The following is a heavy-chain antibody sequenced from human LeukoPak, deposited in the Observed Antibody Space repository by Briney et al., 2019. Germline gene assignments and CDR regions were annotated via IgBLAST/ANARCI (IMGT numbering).Heavy chain of an antibody. CDR3: ARDLGVAYCGGDCYSGYDY. V-gene: IGHV3-11*05. Sequence: PGGSLRLSCAASGFTFSDYYMSWIRQAPGKGLEWVSYISSSSSYTNYADSVKGRFTISRDNAKNSLYLQMNSLRAEDTAVYYCARDLGVAYCGGDCYSGYDYWGQGTLVTVSS. D-gene: IGHD2-21*02. CDR2: ISSSSSYT. J-gene: IGHJ4*02. CDR1: GFTFSDYY.